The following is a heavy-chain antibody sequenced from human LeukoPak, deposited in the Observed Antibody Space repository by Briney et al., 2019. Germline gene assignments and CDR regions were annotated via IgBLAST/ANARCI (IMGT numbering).Heavy chain of an antibody. D-gene: IGHD3-10*01. J-gene: IGHJ6*03. CDR1: GFTFDDYA. V-gene: IGHV3-9*01. CDR2: ISWNSGSI. CDR3: AKDSSSGMAGYYYYMDV. Sequence: PGGSLRLSCAASGFTFDDYAMHWVRQAPGKVLEWVSGISWNSGSIGYADSVKGRFTISRDNAKNSLYLQMNSLRAEDTALYYCAKDSSSGMAGYYYYMDVWGKGTTVTISS.